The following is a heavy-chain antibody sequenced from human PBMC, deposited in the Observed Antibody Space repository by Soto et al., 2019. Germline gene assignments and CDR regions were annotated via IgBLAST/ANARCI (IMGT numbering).Heavy chain of an antibody. CDR2: INPNSGGT. CDR3: ARDHTPYYYDSSGYYRYFDY. D-gene: IGHD3-22*01. V-gene: IGHV1-2*04. J-gene: IGHJ4*02. CDR1: GYTFTGYY. Sequence: QVQLVQSGAEVKKPGASVKVSCKASGYTFTGYYMHWVRQAPGQGLEWMGWINPNSGGTNYAQKFQGWVTMTRDTSISTAYMELSRLRSDETAVYYCARDHTPYYYDSSGYYRYFDYWGQGTLVTVSS.